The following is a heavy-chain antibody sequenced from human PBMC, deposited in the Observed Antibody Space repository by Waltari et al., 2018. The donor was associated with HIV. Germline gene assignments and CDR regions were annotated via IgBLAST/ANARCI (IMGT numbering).Heavy chain of an antibody. V-gene: IGHV1-69*01. Sequence: QVPLVQSGPEVKKPGSSVKVSCKASGDTFGSYAITWVRQAPGQGLEWMGRIITFSQIPKHAQKFRGRVSITADESTHTAYMELGSLRSNETAVYNFAGGDSDDSVTGYDHPKGYSHMDVWGTGTTVTGSS. CDR2: IITFSQIP. D-gene: IGHD2-21*01. J-gene: IGHJ6*03. CDR3: AGGDSDDSVTGYDHPKGYSHMDV. CDR1: GDTFGSYA.